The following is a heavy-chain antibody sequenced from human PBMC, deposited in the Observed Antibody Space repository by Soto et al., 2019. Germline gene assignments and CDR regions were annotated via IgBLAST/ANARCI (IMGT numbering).Heavy chain of an antibody. V-gene: IGHV3-33*01. D-gene: IGHD2-8*01. J-gene: IGHJ4*02. CDR1: GFTFGTYA. CDR3: ARAFCTNGVCYYYFDY. Sequence: QVQLVESGGGVVQPGRSLRLSCAASGFTFGTYAMHWVRQAPGKGLAWVAVIYYDGSNKYYADFVKGRFTISRDNSKNTLYLQMNSLRAEDTAVYYCARAFCTNGVCYYYFDYWGQGTLVTVSS. CDR2: IYYDGSNK.